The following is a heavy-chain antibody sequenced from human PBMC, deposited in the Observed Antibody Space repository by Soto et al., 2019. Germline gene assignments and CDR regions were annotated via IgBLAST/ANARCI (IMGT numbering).Heavy chain of an antibody. Sequence: GGSLRLSCAASGFTFSSYGMHWVRQAPGKGPEWVAVISYDGSNKYYADSVKGRFTISRDNSKNTLYLQMNSLRAEDTAVYYCAKDIIAAAGINYYYYGMDVWGQGTTVTVSS. CDR2: ISYDGSNK. J-gene: IGHJ6*02. V-gene: IGHV3-30*18. D-gene: IGHD6-13*01. CDR1: GFTFSSYG. CDR3: AKDIIAAAGINYYYYGMDV.